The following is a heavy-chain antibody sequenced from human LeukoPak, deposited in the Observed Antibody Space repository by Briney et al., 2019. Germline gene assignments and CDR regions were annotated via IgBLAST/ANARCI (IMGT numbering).Heavy chain of an antibody. CDR3: ARALSSSPTRFVWLDY. CDR1: GGSISSYY. D-gene: IGHD6-13*01. CDR2: IYYSGST. Sequence: SETLSLTCTVSGGSISSYYWSWIRQPPGKGLEWIGYIYYSGSTNYNPSLKSRVTISVDTSKNQFSLKLSSVTAADTAVYYCARALSSSPTRFVWLDYWGQGTLVTVSS. J-gene: IGHJ4*02. V-gene: IGHV4-59*01.